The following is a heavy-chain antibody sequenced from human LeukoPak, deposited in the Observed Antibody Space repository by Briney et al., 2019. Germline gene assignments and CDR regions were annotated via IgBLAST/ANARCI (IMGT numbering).Heavy chain of an antibody. Sequence: SQTLSLTCAISGDSVSSNSAAWNWVRQSPSRGLEWLGRKYHRSKWYSDYAVSVRGRMTVNPDTSKTQFSLQLNSVTPEDSAVYYCARAHPGFDFWGQGTLVTVSS. CDR2: KYHRSKWYS. J-gene: IGHJ5*01. V-gene: IGHV6-1*01. CDR1: GDSVSSNSAA. CDR3: ARAHPGFDF.